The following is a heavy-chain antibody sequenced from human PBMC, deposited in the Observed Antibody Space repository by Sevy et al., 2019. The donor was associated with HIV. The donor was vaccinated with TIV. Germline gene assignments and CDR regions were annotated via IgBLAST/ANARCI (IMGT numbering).Heavy chain of an antibody. CDR2: IWHDGSNK. CDR3: ARAGDTYYYDSSGYGVDY. J-gene: IGHJ4*02. D-gene: IGHD3-22*01. CDR1: GFTFSSYG. Sequence: GGSLRLSCAASGFTFSSYGMHWVRQAPGKGLEWVAVIWHDGSNKYYADSVKGRFTISRDNSKNTLYLQMNSLRAEDTAVYYCARAGDTYYYDSSGYGVDYWGQGTLVTVSS. V-gene: IGHV3-33*01.